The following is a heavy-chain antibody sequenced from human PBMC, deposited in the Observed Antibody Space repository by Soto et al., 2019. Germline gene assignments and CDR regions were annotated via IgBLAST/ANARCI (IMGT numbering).Heavy chain of an antibody. V-gene: IGHV4-59*08. J-gene: IGHJ5*02. CDR3: ARWRVGYCSSTSCSVDNWFDP. Sequence: PSETLSLTCTVSGGSISSYYWSWIRQPPGKGLEWNGYIYYSGSTNYNPSLKIRVTISVDTSKNQFSLKLSSVTAADTAVYYCARWRVGYCSSTSCSVDNWFDPWGQGTLVTVSS. D-gene: IGHD2-2*01. CDR2: IYYSGST. CDR1: GGSISSYY.